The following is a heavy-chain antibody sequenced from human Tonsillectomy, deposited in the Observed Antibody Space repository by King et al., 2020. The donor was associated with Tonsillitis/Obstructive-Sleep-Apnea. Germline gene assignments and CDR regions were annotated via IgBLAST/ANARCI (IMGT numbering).Heavy chain of an antibody. Sequence: QLVQSGAEVKKPGESLRISCNVSGYSFTSYWISWVRQMPGKGLDGMGRINPSVSYPNYIPSFKGNVTISAAKSISTAYLQWSSLKASDTAMYYCARQWLDAFDIWGQGTMVTVSS. CDR1: GYSFTSYW. V-gene: IGHV5-10-1*01. CDR2: INPSVSYP. CDR3: ARQWLDAFDI. J-gene: IGHJ3*02. D-gene: IGHD6-19*01.